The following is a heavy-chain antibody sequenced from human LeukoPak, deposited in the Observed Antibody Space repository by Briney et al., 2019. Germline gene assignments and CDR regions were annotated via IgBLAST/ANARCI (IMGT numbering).Heavy chain of an antibody. CDR3: ARLVPAGNYYYFGMGV. V-gene: IGHV1-2*02. D-gene: IGHD2-2*01. CDR1: GYTFTGYY. CDR2: INPNSGGT. J-gene: IGHJ6*02. Sequence: ASVKVSCKASGYTFTGYYMHWVRQAPGRGLEWMGWINPNSGGTNYAQTFQGRVTMTRDTSITTAYMELSRLRSDDTAVYYCARLVPAGNYYYFGMGVWGQGTTVIVSS.